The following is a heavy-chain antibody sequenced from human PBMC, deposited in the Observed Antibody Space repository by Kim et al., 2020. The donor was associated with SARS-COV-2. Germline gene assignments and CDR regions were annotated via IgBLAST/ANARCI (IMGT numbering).Heavy chain of an antibody. CDR1: GGSISSYY. CDR3: ARGMGGRIDY. V-gene: IGHV4-59*08. J-gene: IGHJ4*02. D-gene: IGHD3-16*01. CDR2: IYYSGST. Sequence: SETLSLTCTVSGGSISSYYWSWIRQPPGKGLEWIGYIYYSGSTNYNPSLKSRVTISVDTSKNQFSLKLSSVTAADTAVYYCARGMGGRIDYWGQGTLVTV.